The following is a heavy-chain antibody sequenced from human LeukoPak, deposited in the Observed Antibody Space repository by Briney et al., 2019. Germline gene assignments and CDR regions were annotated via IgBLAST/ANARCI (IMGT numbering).Heavy chain of an antibody. CDR3: ARVVGAAIYG. J-gene: IGHJ4*02. CDR2: IYYSGSA. CDR1: GGSVNSGTYY. D-gene: IGHD1-26*01. Sequence: SETLSLTCTVSGGSVNSGTYYWSWIRQPPGKGLEWIGNIYYSGSAYYNPSLKSRVTISVDRSKNQFSLKLSSVTAAGTAVYYCARVVGAAIYGWGQGTLVTVSS. V-gene: IGHV4-39*07.